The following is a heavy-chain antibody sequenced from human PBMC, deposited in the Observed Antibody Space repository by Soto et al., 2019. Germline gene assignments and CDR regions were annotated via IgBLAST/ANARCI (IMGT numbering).Heavy chain of an antibody. CDR3: AGERVLDPAYDY. CDR1: SGTISSYY. J-gene: IGHJ4*02. Sequence: LSLTCIVSSGTISSYYWSWIRQPAGKGLEWIGRIYSSGSTNYNPSLKSRVTMSVDTSKNQFSLKLTSVTAADTAVYYCAGERVLDPAYDYWGQGTLVTVSS. CDR2: IYSSGST. V-gene: IGHV4-4*07. D-gene: IGHD1-1*01.